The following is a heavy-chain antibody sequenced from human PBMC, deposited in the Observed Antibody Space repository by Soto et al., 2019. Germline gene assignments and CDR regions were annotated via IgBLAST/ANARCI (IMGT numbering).Heavy chain of an antibody. V-gene: IGHV4-39*01. CDR3: ARHKGGNWYFFDY. CDR2: VYYSGSV. CDR1: GGSITTTGYY. D-gene: IGHD1-1*01. Sequence: SETLSLTCSISGGSITTTGYYWGWIRQPPGKGLEWIGTVYYSGSVYHNSSLKSRVAISADTSKNQFSLKLASVTAADTAVYYCARHKGGNWYFFDYWGQGTLVTVSS. J-gene: IGHJ4*02.